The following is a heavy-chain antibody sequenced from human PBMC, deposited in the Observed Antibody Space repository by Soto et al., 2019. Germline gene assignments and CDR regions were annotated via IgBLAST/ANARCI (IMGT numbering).Heavy chain of an antibody. V-gene: IGHV1-2*02. Sequence: ASVEVSCKASGCTFTGYYVNWARQAPGQGLEWMGWINPDNGVPNYAQKFQGRVTLSRDTSINTAYMELSRLTSDDTAMYYCARTDYLFSTLTYYFDYWGQGTRGTVAS. CDR3: ARTDYLFSTLTYYFDY. D-gene: IGHD3-16*01. J-gene: IGHJ4*02. CDR2: INPDNGVP. CDR1: GCTFTGYY.